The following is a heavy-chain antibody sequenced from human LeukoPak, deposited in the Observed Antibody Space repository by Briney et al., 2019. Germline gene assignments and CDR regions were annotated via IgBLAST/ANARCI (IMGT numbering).Heavy chain of an antibody. Sequence: SVKVSCKASGGTFSSYAISWVRQAPGQGLEWMGGIIPIFGTANYAQKFQGRVTITADESTSTAYMELSSLRSEDTAVYYCSVRRYYGSGSYYFDYYYYMDVWGKGTTVTISS. CDR3: SVRRYYGSGSYYFDYYYYMDV. V-gene: IGHV1-69*13. CDR2: IIPIFGTA. J-gene: IGHJ6*03. D-gene: IGHD3-10*01. CDR1: GGTFSSYA.